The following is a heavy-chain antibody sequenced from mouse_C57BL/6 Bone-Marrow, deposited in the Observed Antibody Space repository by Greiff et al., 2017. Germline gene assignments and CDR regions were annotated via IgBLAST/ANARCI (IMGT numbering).Heavy chain of an antibody. D-gene: IGHD1-1*01. CDR2: IWSGGST. CDR3: ARIITTVVGSDD. Sequence: VHLVESGPGLVQPSQSLSITCTVSGFSLTSYGVHWVRQSPGKGLEWLGVIWSGGSTDYNAAFISRRSISKYNSKRQVFFKMNSLQADDNAIYYCARIITTVVGSDDWGQGASVTVSS. V-gene: IGHV2-2*01. J-gene: IGHJ4*01. CDR1: GFSLTSYG.